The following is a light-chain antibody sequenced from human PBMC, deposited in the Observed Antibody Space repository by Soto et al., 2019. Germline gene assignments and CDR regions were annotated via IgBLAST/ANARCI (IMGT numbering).Light chain of an antibody. CDR1: QSLTNNY. V-gene: IGKV3-20*01. Sequence: EILLTQSPVTVCLSPVGIATLSRRASQSLTNNYFAWYQQKPGRALRLLIDGASTRATGIPDRFSGSGSGTDFTLTISRLEPEDVAVYYCQQYEAVVTFGQGTKVDI. J-gene: IGKJ1*01. CDR3: QQYEAVVT. CDR2: GAS.